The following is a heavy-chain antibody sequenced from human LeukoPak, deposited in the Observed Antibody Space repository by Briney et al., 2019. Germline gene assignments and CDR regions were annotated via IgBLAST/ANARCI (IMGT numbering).Heavy chain of an antibody. V-gene: IGHV3-15*01. CDR2: IKSKTDGETT. J-gene: IGHJ3*02. Sequence: GSLRLSRAASGFTFSNAWMSWVRQAPGKGLEWVGRIKSKTDGETTDYAAPVKGRFTISRDDSKNTLYLQMNSLKTEDTAVYYCTTQPYSGSYYGGSDDAFDIWGQGTMVTVSS. CDR3: TTQPYSGSYYGGSDDAFDI. CDR1: GFTFSNAW. D-gene: IGHD1-26*01.